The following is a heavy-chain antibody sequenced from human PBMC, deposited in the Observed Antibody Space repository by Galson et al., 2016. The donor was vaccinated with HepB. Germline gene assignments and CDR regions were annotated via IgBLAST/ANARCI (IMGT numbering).Heavy chain of an antibody. CDR3: TKCQGYSSLGGVPGGPFDY. Sequence: SLRLSCAASGLTFSHYAMAWVRQAPGKGLEWVSTIGGGGGNKHYADYVKGRFTISRDSSKNTLFLQMNSLIPEDAAVFYCTKCQGYSSLGGVPGGPFDYWGQGALITVSS. D-gene: IGHD6-13*01. CDR2: IGGGGGNK. V-gene: IGHV3-23*01. J-gene: IGHJ4*02. CDR1: GLTFSHYA.